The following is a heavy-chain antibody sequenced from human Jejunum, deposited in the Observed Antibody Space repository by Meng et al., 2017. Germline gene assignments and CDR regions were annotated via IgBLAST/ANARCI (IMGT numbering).Heavy chain of an antibody. CDR1: GDFITSSDW. V-gene: IGHV4-4*02. CDR2: IHHGGIT. J-gene: IGHJ4*02. Sequence: VQLPESGPGLVKPSGTLSLTCTVSGDFITSSDWWSWFRQSPWEGLECLGKIHHGGITDYNPFLKSRVTISLDTSKNQFSLRLTSVTAADTAVYYCARGPNDFYFDSWGQGTLVTVSS. D-gene: IGHD2-21*02. CDR3: ARGPNDFYFDS.